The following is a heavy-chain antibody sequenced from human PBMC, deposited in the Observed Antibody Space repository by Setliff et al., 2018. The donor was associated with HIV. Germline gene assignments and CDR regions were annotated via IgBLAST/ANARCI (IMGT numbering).Heavy chain of an antibody. CDR3: ARYAPAAIYAYGVDV. V-gene: IGHV4-38-2*01. D-gene: IGHD2-2*01. CDR1: GSSFSSVYH. Sequence: SETLSLTCAFSGSSFSSVYHWAWIRQPPGKGLECIGTIFHSGGTYYNPSHKSRVTISVDTSKHQFSLRLSSVTAADTAVYYCARYAPAAIYAYGVDVWGQGTTVTVSS. CDR2: IFHSGGT. J-gene: IGHJ6*02.